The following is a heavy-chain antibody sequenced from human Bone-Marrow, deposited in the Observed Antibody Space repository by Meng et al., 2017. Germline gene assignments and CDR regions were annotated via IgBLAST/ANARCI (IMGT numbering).Heavy chain of an antibody. CDR2: INGDGSSI. CDR1: GFTFSTYW. Sequence: GESLKISCAASGFTFSTYWMYWVRQTPGKGLVWLSRINGDGSSITYADFVKGRFTISRDNAKKTLYLQMNSLRAEDTAVYCCARGLQGWFGELSWYYYGMDVCGQVTTVTVSS. D-gene: IGHD3-10*01. J-gene: IGHJ6*02. CDR3: ARGLQGWFGELSWYYYGMDV. V-gene: IGHV3-74*03.